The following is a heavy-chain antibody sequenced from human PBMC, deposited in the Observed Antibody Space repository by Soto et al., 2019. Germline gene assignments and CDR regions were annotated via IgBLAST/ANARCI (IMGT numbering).Heavy chain of an antibody. J-gene: IGHJ6*02. D-gene: IGHD4-4*01. CDR3: ARDGVHSKNYYYYYGMDV. Sequence: GGSLRLSCAASGFTFSSYSMNWVRQAPGKGLEWVSSISSSSSYIYYADSVKGRFTISRDNAKNSLYLQMNSLRAEDTAVYYCARDGVHSKNYYYYYGMDVWGQGTTVTVSS. V-gene: IGHV3-21*01. CDR1: GFTFSSYS. CDR2: ISSSSSYI.